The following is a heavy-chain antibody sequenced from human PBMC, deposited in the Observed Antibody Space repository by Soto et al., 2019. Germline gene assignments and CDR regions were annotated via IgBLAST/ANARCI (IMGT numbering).Heavy chain of an antibody. CDR3: ARALYSSSSYYYYYMDV. J-gene: IGHJ6*03. V-gene: IGHV4-59*01. CDR1: GGSISSYY. D-gene: IGHD6-6*01. CDR2: IYYSGST. Sequence: SETLSLICTVSGGSISSYYWSWIRQPPGKGLEWIGYIYYSGSTNYNPSLKSRVTISVDTSKNQFSLKLSSVTAADTAVYYCARALYSSSSYYYYYMDVWGKGTTVTVSS.